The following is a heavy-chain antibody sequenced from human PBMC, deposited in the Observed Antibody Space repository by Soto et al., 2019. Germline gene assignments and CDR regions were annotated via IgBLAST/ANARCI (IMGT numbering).Heavy chain of an antibody. D-gene: IGHD2-15*01. CDR1: GVSIHNSHSF. J-gene: IGHJ5*01. CDR3: GRVVEGATRHTDFDS. V-gene: IGHV4-39*01. CDR2: VYYSGGA. Sequence: SETLSLTCAVSGVSIHNSHSFWGWIRQPPGKGLEFIGSVYYSGGANYNPSLKSRVTVSIDTSNNQFSLRVNSVAAADTAVYYCGRVVEGATRHTDFDSWGQGILVTVSS.